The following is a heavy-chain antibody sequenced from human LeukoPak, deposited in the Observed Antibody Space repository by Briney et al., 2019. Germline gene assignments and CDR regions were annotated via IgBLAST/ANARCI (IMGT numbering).Heavy chain of an antibody. D-gene: IGHD4-17*01. Sequence: PGGSLRLSCAASEFTFSSYAMGWVRQAPGKGLEWVSLISGSGGSTYYADSVKGRFTVSRDNSKNTEYLQMNSLRAEDTAIYYCAKDDDDGDHVVVDHWGQGTLVTVSS. V-gene: IGHV3-23*01. CDR1: EFTFSSYA. CDR3: AKDDDDGDHVVVDH. CDR2: ISGSGGST. J-gene: IGHJ4*02.